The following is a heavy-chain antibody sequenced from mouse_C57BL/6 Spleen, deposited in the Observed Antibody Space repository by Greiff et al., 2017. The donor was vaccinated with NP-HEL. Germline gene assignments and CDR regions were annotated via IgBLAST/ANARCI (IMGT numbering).Heavy chain of an antibody. Sequence: VQLQQPGAELVKPGASVKLSCKASGYTFTSYWMHWVKQRPGQGLEWIGMIHPNSGSTNYNEKFKSKATLTVDKSSSTAYMQLSSLTSEDSAVYYCARGDDYDGSYAMDYWGQGTSVTVSS. CDR1: GYTFTSYW. J-gene: IGHJ4*01. V-gene: IGHV1-64*01. D-gene: IGHD2-4*01. CDR3: ARGDDYDGSYAMDY. CDR2: IHPNSGST.